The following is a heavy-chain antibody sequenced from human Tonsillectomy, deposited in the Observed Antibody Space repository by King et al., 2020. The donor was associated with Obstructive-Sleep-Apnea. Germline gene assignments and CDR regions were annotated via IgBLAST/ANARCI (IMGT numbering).Heavy chain of an antibody. J-gene: IGHJ4*02. CDR1: GFTFSRYF. CDR2: IKEDGSEK. Sequence: VQLVESGGGLVQPGGSLRLSCAVSGFTFSRYFMSWVRQAPGKGLEWVANIKEDGSEKHYVDSVKGRFTISSDNAKKSLYLQMDSLRAEDTAVYYCARGNAEKYDTSGYDYWGQGTLVVVSS. CDR3: ARGNAEKYDTSGYDY. D-gene: IGHD3-22*01. V-gene: IGHV3-7*03.